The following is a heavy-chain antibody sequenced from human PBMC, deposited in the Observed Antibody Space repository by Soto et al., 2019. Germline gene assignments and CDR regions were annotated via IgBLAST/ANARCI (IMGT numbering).Heavy chain of an antibody. CDR2: INDSGST. V-gene: IGHV4-34*01. J-gene: IGHJ5*02. Sequence: SETLSLTCAVYGGSFSGYFWSLIRQPPGKGLEWIGEINDSGSTNYNPSLKSRVTISVDTSKNQFSLKVSSVTAADTAVYYCTRGPPRVQWFDPWGLGTLVTVSS. CDR3: TRGPPRVQWFDP. CDR1: GGSFSGYF.